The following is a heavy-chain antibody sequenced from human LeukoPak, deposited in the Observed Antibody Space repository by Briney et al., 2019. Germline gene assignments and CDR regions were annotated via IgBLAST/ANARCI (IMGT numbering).Heavy chain of an antibody. CDR2: ISSRGGNI. Sequence: GGSLRLSCAASGFTLSSYAMSWVRQAPGQGLEWVSAISSRGGNIYYANSVKGRFTISRDSGANSLYLQMNSLRPEDTALYYCAKGLETAQADPLDYWGQGTLVTVSS. D-gene: IGHD6-13*01. CDR3: AKGLETAQADPLDY. J-gene: IGHJ4*02. V-gene: IGHV3-23*01. CDR1: GFTLSSYA.